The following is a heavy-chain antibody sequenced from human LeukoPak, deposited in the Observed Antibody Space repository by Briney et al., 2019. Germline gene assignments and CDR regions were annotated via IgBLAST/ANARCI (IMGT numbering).Heavy chain of an antibody. CDR3: ARCLWFGELFLFDY. CDR1: GGSLSGYY. D-gene: IGHD3-10*01. J-gene: IGHJ4*02. CDR2: INHSGST. V-gene: IGHV4-34*01. Sequence: SETLSLTCAVYGGSLSGYYWSWIRQPPGKGLEWIGEINHSGSTNYNPSLKSRVTISVDTSKNQFSLKLSSVTAADTAVYYCARCLWFGELFLFDYWGQGTLVTVSS.